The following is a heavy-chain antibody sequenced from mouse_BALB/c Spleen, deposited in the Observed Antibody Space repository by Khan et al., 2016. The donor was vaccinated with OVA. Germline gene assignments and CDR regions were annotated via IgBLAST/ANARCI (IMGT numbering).Heavy chain of an antibody. V-gene: IGHV1-9*01. Sequence: QVQLQQSGAELMKPGASVKISCKANDYTFSRYWIEWVKQRPGHGLEWIGEILPGSGSTNYNEKFKGKATFTAETSSNTAHMQRSNLTSEDSAVYYCARRGQGVDYGGQGTTLTVSS. CDR2: ILPGSGST. D-gene: IGHD3-3*01. CDR1: DYTFSRYW. J-gene: IGHJ2*01. CDR3: ARRGQGVDY.